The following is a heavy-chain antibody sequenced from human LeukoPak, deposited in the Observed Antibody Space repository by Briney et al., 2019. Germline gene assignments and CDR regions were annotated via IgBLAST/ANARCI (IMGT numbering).Heavy chain of an antibody. CDR3: AREVAGYFDY. CDR1: GGSFSGYY. V-gene: IGHV4-34*01. D-gene: IGHD2-15*01. CDR2: INHSGST. Sequence: SETLSLTCAVYGGSFSGYYWSWNRQPPGKGLEWIGEINHSGSTNYNPSLKSRVTISVDTSKNQFSLKLSSVTAADTAVYYCAREVAGYFDYWGQGTLVTVSS. J-gene: IGHJ4*02.